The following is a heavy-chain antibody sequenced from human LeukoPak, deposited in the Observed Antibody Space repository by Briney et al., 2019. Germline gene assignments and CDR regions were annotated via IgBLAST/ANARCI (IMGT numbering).Heavy chain of an antibody. V-gene: IGHV1-18*01. CDR2: ISAYNGNT. CDR3: ARDMTGTTSGDNDY. D-gene: IGHD1-20*01. J-gene: IGHJ4*02. Sequence: ASVKVSCKASGYTFTSYGISWVRQAPGQGLEWMGWISAYNGNTNYAQKLQGRVTMTTDTSTSTAYMELRSLRSDDTGVYYCARDMTGTTSGDNDYWGQGTLVTVSS. CDR1: GYTFTSYG.